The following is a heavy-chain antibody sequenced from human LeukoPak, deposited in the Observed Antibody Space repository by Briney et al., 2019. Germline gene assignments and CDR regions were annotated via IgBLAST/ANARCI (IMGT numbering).Heavy chain of an antibody. D-gene: IGHD3-3*01. CDR1: GFTFSSYA. V-gene: IGHV3-23*01. CDR3: ARDADHVLRFLEWLNNFDY. J-gene: IGHJ4*02. CDR2: ISGSGGST. Sequence: GGSLRLSCAASGFTFSSYAMSWVRQAPGKGLEWVSAISGSGGSTYYADSVKGRFTISRDNSKNTLYLQMNSLRAEDTAVYYCARDADHVLRFLEWLNNFDYWGQGTLVTVSS.